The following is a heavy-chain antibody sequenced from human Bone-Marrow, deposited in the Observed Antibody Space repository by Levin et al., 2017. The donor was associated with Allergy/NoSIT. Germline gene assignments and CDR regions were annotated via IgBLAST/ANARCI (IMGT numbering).Heavy chain of an antibody. V-gene: IGHV3-66*01. CDR3: ARDLRITMVRGVIIKSHAYYYYMDV. Sequence: GGSLRLSCAASGFTVSSNYMSWVRQAPGKGLEWVSVIYSGGSTYYADSVKGRFTISRDNSKNTLYLQMNSLRAEDTAVYYCARDLRITMVRGVIIKSHAYYYYMDVWGKGTTVTVSS. CDR2: IYSGGST. D-gene: IGHD3-10*01. J-gene: IGHJ6*03. CDR1: GFTVSSNY.